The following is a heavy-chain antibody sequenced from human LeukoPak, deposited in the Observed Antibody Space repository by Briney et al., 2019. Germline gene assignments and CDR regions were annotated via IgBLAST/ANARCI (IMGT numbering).Heavy chain of an antibody. CDR2: IKQDGSEK. J-gene: IGHJ4*02. Sequence: GGSLRLSCAASGFTFSSYWMSWVRQAPGKGLEWVANIKQDGSEKYYADSVKGRFTISRDNSKNSLHLQMNSLRAEDTAVYYCARDIYGGNWPNDYWGQGTLVTVSS. CDR1: GFTFSSYW. V-gene: IGHV3-7*01. D-gene: IGHD4-23*01. CDR3: ARDIYGGNWPNDY.